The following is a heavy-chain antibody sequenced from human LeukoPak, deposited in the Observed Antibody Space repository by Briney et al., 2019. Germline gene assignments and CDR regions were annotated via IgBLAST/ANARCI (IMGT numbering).Heavy chain of an antibody. J-gene: IGHJ4*02. CDR3: AKGAMNGWYYFDY. V-gene: IGHV3-23*01. D-gene: IGHD6-19*01. CDR1: GFTFSSYD. CDR2: LSRSAISRSSGST. Sequence: GGSLRLSCAASGFTFSSYDMTWVRQAPGKRLEWVSALSRSAISRSSGSTFYAESVKGRFTISRDNSKNTLYLQMSSLRAEDTAVYYCAKGAMNGWYYFDYWGQGTLVTVSS.